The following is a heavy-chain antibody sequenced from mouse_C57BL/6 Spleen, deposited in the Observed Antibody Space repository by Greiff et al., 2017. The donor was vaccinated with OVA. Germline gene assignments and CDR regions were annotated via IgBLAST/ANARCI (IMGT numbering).Heavy chain of an antibody. J-gene: IGHJ3*01. Sequence: QVQLQQPGAELVKPGASVKMSCKASGYTFTSYWITWVKQRPGQGLEWIGDIYPGSGSTNYNEKFKSKATLTVDTSSSTAYMQLSSLTSEDSAVYYCARRYYDYETWFAYWGQGTLVTVSA. CDR2: IYPGSGST. V-gene: IGHV1-55*01. D-gene: IGHD2-4*01. CDR1: GYTFTSYW. CDR3: ARRYYDYETWFAY.